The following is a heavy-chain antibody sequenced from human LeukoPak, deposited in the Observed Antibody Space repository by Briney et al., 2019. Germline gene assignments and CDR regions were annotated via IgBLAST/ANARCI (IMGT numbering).Heavy chain of an antibody. D-gene: IGHD3-22*01. CDR1: GYTFTSYY. J-gene: IGHJ4*02. V-gene: IGHV1-46*01. CDR2: INPSGGST. CDR3: ARGGMKAQYYDSSGYPHYFEN. Sequence: GASVKVSCKASGYTFTSYYMHWVRQAPGQGLEWMGIINPSGGSTSYAQKFQGRVTMTRDMSTSTVYMELSSLRSDDTAVYFCARGGMKAQYYDSSGYPHYFENWGQGTRVTVSS.